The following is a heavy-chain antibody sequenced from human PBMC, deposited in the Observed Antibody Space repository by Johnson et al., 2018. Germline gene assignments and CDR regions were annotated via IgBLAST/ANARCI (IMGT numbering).Heavy chain of an antibody. CDR3: VNSRRGVNDAFDF. CDR1: GDSISSNPYY. V-gene: IGHV4-39*07. Sequence: QVQLQESGPGLVKXSETXSLXCTVSGDSISSNPYYWGWVRQPPGKGLEWIGSIYYSGTTYYNPSLKSRVTISVSTSKNDFSLKLNSVTAADTALYYCVNSRRGVNDAFDFWGQGTMVTVSS. J-gene: IGHJ3*01. D-gene: IGHD3-10*01. CDR2: IYYSGTT.